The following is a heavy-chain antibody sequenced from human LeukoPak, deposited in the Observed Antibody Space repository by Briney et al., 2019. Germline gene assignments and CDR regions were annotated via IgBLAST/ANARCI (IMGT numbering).Heavy chain of an antibody. CDR1: GGTFSSYA. D-gene: IGHD4-23*01. V-gene: IGHV1-69*06. CDR2: IIPIFGTA. CDR3: ARERMTTVVTLHPFYYYMDV. J-gene: IGHJ6*03. Sequence: GSSVKVSCKASGGTFSSYAISWVRQAPGQGLEWMGGIIPIFGTANYAQKFQGRVTITADKSTSTAYMELSSLRSKDTAVYYCARERMTTVVTLHPFYYYMDVWGKGTTVTVSS.